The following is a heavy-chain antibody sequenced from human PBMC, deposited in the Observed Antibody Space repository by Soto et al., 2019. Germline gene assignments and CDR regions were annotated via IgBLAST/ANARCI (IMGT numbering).Heavy chain of an antibody. V-gene: IGHV3-7*01. Sequence: PGGSLRLSCAASGFTFSSYWMSWVRQAPGKGLEWVANIKQDGSEKYYVDSVKGRFTISRDNAKNSLYLQMNSLRAEDTAVYYCAREGIAAAGTLEDYYYYYMDVWGKGTTVTVSS. J-gene: IGHJ6*03. D-gene: IGHD6-13*01. CDR2: IKQDGSEK. CDR3: AREGIAAAGTLEDYYYYYMDV. CDR1: GFTFSSYW.